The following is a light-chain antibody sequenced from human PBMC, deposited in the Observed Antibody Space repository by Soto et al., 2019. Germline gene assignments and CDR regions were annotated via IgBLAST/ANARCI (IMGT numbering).Light chain of an antibody. V-gene: IGKV3-20*01. Sequence: EIALTQSPGTLSLSPGERATLSCRASQSVSSTYLAWYQQKPGQAPGLLLYGASNRATGIPDRFSGSGSGTDFTLTISSMEPQEFAVYYCQRYENSPPGYTFGPGTRLEIK. CDR1: QSVSSTY. CDR3: QRYENSPPGYT. J-gene: IGKJ2*01. CDR2: GAS.